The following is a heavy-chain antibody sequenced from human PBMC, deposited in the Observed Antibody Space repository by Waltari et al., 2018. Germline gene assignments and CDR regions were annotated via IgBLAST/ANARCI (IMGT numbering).Heavy chain of an antibody. CDR3: ARTPGIVGAYFDY. CDR1: GYSISSGYY. CDR2: IYHSGST. Sequence: QVQLQESGPGLVKPSETLSPTCAVSGYSISSGYYWGWIRQPPGKGLEWIGSIYHSGSTYYNPSLKSRVTISVDTSKNQFSLKLSSVTAADTAVYYCARTPGIVGAYFDYWGQGTLVTVSS. J-gene: IGHJ4*02. D-gene: IGHD1-26*01. V-gene: IGHV4-38-2*01.